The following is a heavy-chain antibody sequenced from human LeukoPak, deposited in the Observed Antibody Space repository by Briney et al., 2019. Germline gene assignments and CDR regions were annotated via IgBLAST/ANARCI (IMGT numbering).Heavy chain of an antibody. Sequence: GESLKISCEGSGYSFTSYWIGWVRQMPGKGLEWMGMMYPGDSDTRYSPSFQGQVTISADKSISTAYLQWSSLKASDTAIYYRARPQPGAFDIWGQGTMVTVSS. CDR3: ARPQPGAFDI. CDR2: MYPGDSDT. V-gene: IGHV5-51*01. CDR1: GYSFTSYW. J-gene: IGHJ3*02. D-gene: IGHD1-14*01.